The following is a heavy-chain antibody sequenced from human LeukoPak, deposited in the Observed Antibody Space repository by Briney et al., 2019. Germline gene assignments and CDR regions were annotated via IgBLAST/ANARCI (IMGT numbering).Heavy chain of an antibody. CDR2: IYYSGST. Sequence: PSETLSLTCTVSGGSISSSSYYWGWIRQPLGKGLEWIGSIYYSGSTYYNPSLKSRVTISVDTSKNQFSLKLSSVTAAGTAVYYCARQLGYCSSTSCYADKVDYWGQGTLVTVSS. CDR1: GGSISSSSYY. J-gene: IGHJ4*02. V-gene: IGHV4-39*01. D-gene: IGHD2-2*01. CDR3: ARQLGYCSSTSCYADKVDY.